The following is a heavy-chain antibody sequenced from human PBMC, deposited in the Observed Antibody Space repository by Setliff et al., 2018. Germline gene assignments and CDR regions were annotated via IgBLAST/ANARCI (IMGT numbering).Heavy chain of an antibody. Sequence: SETLSLTCAVSGGSISSGSYYWSWIRQPAGKGLEWVGRLHTSGSTNYNPSLKGRVTISADTSTNHFSLKLTSVTAADTAVYYCARDNTIVGATDYWGQGALVTVS. CDR3: ARDNTIVGATDY. J-gene: IGHJ4*02. CDR1: GGSISSGSYY. CDR2: LHTSGST. V-gene: IGHV4-61*02. D-gene: IGHD1-26*01.